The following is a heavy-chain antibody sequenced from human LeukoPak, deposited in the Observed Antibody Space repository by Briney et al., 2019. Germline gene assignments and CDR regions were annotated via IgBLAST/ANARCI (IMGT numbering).Heavy chain of an antibody. CDR3: ARAARPDY. J-gene: IGHJ4*02. CDR1: DFTFRSFG. V-gene: IGHV3-30*02. Sequence: GGSLRLSCAPSDFTFRSFGMHWVRQAPGKGLEWVAFIQSDGTNQYYADSVKGRFTISRDSSKNTLYLQMNSLRAEDTAVYYCARAARPDYWGQGTLVTVSS. D-gene: IGHD6-6*01. CDR2: IQSDGTNQ.